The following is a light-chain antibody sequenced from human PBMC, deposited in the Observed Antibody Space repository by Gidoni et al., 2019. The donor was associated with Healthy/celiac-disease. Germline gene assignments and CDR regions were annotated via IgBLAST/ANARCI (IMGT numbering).Light chain of an antibody. CDR2: AAS. CDR3: QQCDNTPFT. CDR1: QSISSY. Sequence: DIQITQSPSSLSASVGDRVTITCRASQSISSYLNWYQQKPGKAPKLLIYAASNLQSGVPSRFSGSGSGTDFTLTISSLQPEDFATYYCQQCDNTPFTFXPXTKVDIK. V-gene: IGKV1-39*01. J-gene: IGKJ3*01.